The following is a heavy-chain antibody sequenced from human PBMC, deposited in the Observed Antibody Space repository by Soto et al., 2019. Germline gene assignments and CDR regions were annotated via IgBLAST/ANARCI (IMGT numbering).Heavy chain of an antibody. Sequence: PGGSLRLSCAASGFTFSNAWMNWVRQAPGKGLEWVGRIKSKTDGGTTDYAAPVKGRFTISRDDSKNTMYLQMNSLKIQDTAVYYCSTDPRLEYSFCWGQGTLVTVSS. CDR3: STDPRLEYSFC. D-gene: IGHD3-3*02. CDR2: IKSKTDGGTT. V-gene: IGHV3-15*07. J-gene: IGHJ4*02. CDR1: GFTFSNAW.